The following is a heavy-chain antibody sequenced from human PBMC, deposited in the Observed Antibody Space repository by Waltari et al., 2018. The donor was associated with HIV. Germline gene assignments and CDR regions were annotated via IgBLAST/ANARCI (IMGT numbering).Heavy chain of an antibody. CDR2: IYHNGET. Sequence: VQLQESGPGLVKPSETLSLTCTVSGYSISSGHYWGWIRQPPGKGLEWIGSIYHNGETDYNPSLKTRLTISVDTSKNQVSLNLRSVTAADTALYYCARRGDYLWDWYFDLWGRGTLVTVSP. CDR1: GYSISSGHY. J-gene: IGHJ2*01. V-gene: IGHV4-38-2*02. CDR3: ARRGDYLWDWYFDL. D-gene: IGHD4-17*01.